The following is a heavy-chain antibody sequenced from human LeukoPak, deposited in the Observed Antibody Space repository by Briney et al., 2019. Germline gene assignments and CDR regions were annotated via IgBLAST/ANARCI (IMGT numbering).Heavy chain of an antibody. V-gene: IGHV1-18*01. Sequence: ASVTVSCKASGYTFTSYGISWVRQAPGQGLEWMGWISAYNGNTNYAQKLQGRVTMTTDTSTNTAYMELRSLRSDDTAVYYCASLTYSSGQDNWFDPWGQGTLVTVSS. CDR1: GYTFTSYG. D-gene: IGHD6-19*01. CDR2: ISAYNGNT. J-gene: IGHJ5*02. CDR3: ASLTYSSGQDNWFDP.